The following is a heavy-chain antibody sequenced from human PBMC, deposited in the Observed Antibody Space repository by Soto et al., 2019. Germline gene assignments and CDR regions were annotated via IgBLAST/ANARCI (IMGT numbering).Heavy chain of an antibody. V-gene: IGHV3-21*01. Sequence: SGGSLRLSCAAPGFTFSSYSMNWVRQAPGKGLEWVSSISSSSSYIYYADSVKGRFTISRDNAKNSLYLQMNSLRAEDTAVYYCARVNVLRFLEFPSGMDVWGQGTTVTVSS. CDR1: GFTFSSYS. CDR3: ARVNVLRFLEFPSGMDV. CDR2: ISSSSSYI. D-gene: IGHD3-3*01. J-gene: IGHJ6*02.